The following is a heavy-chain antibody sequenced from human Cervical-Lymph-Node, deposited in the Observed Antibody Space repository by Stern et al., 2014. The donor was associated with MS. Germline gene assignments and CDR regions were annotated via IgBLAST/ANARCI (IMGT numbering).Heavy chain of an antibody. J-gene: IGHJ4*02. Sequence: VQLVESGGGLVKPGGSLRLSCAASGFTFSDYYMSWIRQAPGKGLEWVSYISRSGSTIYYADSGKGRFTIARDNAKNSLYLQMNSLRAEDTAVYYCARMLYDILTEYYFDYWGQGTLVTVSS. CDR2: ISRSGSTI. V-gene: IGHV3-11*01. CDR1: GFTFSDYY. CDR3: ARMLYDILTEYYFDY. D-gene: IGHD3-9*01.